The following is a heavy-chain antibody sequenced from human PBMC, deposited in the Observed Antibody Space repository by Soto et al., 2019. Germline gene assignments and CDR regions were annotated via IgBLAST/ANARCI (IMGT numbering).Heavy chain of an antibody. V-gene: IGHV1-69*12. CDR1: GGIFSNYA. CDR2: IIPISGTA. Sequence: QVQLVQSGAEVKKPGSSVKVSCKTSGGIFSNYAISWVRQVPGQGLEWMGGIIPISGTANYAQKFQGRVTITADESTRTAYMELSSLRSEATAVYYCARSGVVVNAFDVWGQGTMVTVSS. CDR3: ARSGVVVNAFDV. D-gene: IGHD2-21*01. J-gene: IGHJ3*01.